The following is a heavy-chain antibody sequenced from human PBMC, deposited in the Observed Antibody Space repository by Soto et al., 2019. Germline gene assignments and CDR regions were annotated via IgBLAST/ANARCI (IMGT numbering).Heavy chain of an antibody. D-gene: IGHD2-2*01. CDR1: GYTFTGYY. CDR3: ARDSLYCSSTSCNHWFNP. CDR2: INPNSGGT. J-gene: IGHJ5*02. Sequence: ASVKVSCKASGYTFTGYYMHWVRQAPGQGLEWMGWINPNSGGTNYAQKFQGRVTMTRDTSISTAYMELSRLRSDDTAVYYCARDSLYCSSTSCNHWFNPWGQGTLVTVSS. V-gene: IGHV1-2*02.